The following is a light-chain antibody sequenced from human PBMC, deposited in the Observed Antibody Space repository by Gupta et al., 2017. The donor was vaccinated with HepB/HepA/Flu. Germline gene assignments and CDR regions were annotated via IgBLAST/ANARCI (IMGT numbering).Light chain of an antibody. Sequence: MVMIQTPLSLSVTSGQPASISCKSTQSLLQSDGRTYLYWYQQKAGQPPQLLISEASNRFSGVPDRFSGSESGTEFTLKISRVEADDVGLYYCMQSLHFPFTFGPGTRLDIK. CDR1: QSLLQSDGRTY. V-gene: IGKV2D-29*01. CDR2: EAS. CDR3: MQSLHFPFT. J-gene: IGKJ5*01.